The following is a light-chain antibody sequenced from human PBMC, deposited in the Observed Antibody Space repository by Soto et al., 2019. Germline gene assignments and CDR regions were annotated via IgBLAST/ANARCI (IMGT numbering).Light chain of an antibody. CDR1: QSGSNNY. J-gene: IGKJ2*01. CDR2: GAS. Sequence: EIVLTQSPGTLSLSPGERATLSCRASQSGSNNYLAWYQQKPGQSPRLLIYGASNRATGIPDRFNGSGSGTDFTLTISRLDPEDFAVYFCQQYGSSPYTFGQGTKLEIK. CDR3: QQYGSSPYT. V-gene: IGKV3-20*01.